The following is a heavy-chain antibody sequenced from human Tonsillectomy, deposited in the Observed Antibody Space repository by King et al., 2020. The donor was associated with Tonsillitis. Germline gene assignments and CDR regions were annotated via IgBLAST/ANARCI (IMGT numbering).Heavy chain of an antibody. V-gene: IGHV4-39*07. CDR3: ARPFSGSYSAFDY. CDR2: TQGTGNS. CDR1: GDSTSISRSSY. D-gene: IGHD1-26*01. J-gene: IGHJ4*02. Sequence: QLPESGPGLGKPSETLSLTCTVSGDSTSISRSSYWGWIRQPPGKGLEWIASTQGTGNSFFNPSLKSRVTISLDTSKKQFSLKLTSVTAADTAIYYCARPFSGSYSAFDYWGQGILVTVSS.